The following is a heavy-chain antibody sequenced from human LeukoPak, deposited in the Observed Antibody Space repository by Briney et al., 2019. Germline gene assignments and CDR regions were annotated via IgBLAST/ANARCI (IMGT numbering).Heavy chain of an antibody. D-gene: IGHD4-17*01. CDR1: GGSISSYY. J-gene: IGHJ4*02. CDR3: AREGGPPGDGDYVKKADFDY. V-gene: IGHV4-59*01. CDR2: IYYSGST. Sequence: SETLSLTCTVSGGSISSYYWSWIRQPPGKGLEWIGYIYYSGSTNYNPSLKSRVTISVDTSRNQFSLKLSSVTAADTALYYCAREGGPPGDGDYVKKADFDYWGQGTLVTVSS.